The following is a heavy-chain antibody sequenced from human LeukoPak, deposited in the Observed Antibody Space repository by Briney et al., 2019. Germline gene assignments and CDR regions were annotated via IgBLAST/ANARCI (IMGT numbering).Heavy chain of an antibody. Sequence: PGGSLRLSCAASGFTFSSYAMHWGRQAPGKGLEWVAVISYDGSNKYYTDSVKGRFTISRDNSKNTLYLQMNSLRAEDTAVYYCARDNSKSQWSFDYWGQGTLVTVSS. D-gene: IGHD4-23*01. CDR1: GFTFSSYA. CDR3: ARDNSKSQWSFDY. CDR2: ISYDGSNK. J-gene: IGHJ4*02. V-gene: IGHV3-30*04.